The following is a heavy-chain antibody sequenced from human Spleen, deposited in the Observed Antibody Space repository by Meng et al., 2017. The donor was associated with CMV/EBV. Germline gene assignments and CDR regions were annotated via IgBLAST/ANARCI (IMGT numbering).Heavy chain of an antibody. Sequence: ASVKVSCKASGYTFTSFSINWVRQAPGQGLEWMGWISGYNGDTKYAQKFQGRVTMTRDTSISTAYMELSRLRSDDTAVYYCARVLALPTVTTRYYYGMDVWGQGTTVTVSS. CDR2: ISGYNGDT. V-gene: IGHV1-18*04. J-gene: IGHJ6*02. D-gene: IGHD4-17*01. CDR3: ARVLALPTVTTRYYYGMDV. CDR1: GYTFTSFS.